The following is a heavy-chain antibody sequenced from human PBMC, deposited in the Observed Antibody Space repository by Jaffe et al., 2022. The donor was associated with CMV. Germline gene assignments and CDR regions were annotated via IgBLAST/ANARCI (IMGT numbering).Heavy chain of an antibody. Sequence: EVQLVESGGGLVKPGGSLRLSCAASGFTFSSYSMNWVRQAPGKGLEWVSSISSSSSYIYYADSVKGRFTISRDNAKNSLYLQMNSLRAEDTAVYYCARGSTNDHYYYYYYMDVWGKGTTVTVSS. D-gene: IGHD1-1*01. J-gene: IGHJ6*03. CDR2: ISSSSSYI. V-gene: IGHV3-21*01. CDR3: ARGSTNDHYYYYYYMDV. CDR1: GFTFSSYS.